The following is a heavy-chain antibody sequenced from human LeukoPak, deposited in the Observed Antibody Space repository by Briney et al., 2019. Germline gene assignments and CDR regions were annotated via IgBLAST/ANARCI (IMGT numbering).Heavy chain of an antibody. CDR1: GFTFSSYA. CDR3: ARVPHYYGSGSYTHDAFDI. Sequence: PGGSLRLSCAASGFTFSSYAMSWVRQAPGKGLEWVSAISGSGGSTYYADSVKGRFTISRDNSKNTLYLQMNSLRAEDTAVYYCARVPHYYGSGSYTHDAFDIWGQGTMVTVSS. D-gene: IGHD3-10*01. V-gene: IGHV3-23*01. CDR2: ISGSGGST. J-gene: IGHJ3*02.